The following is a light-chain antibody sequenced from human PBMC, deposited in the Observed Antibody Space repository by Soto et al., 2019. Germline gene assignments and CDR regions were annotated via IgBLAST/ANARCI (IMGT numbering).Light chain of an antibody. V-gene: IGLV2-14*01. J-gene: IGLJ3*02. CDR1: SSEIGAYNY. CDR2: AVS. CDR3: SSSTISTTLV. Sequence: QSALTQPASVSGSPGQSITISCTGSSSEIGAYNYVSWYQHHPGKAPRLMIYAVSNRPSGVSNRFSGSKSANTASLTISGLQAEDEAEYYCSSSTISTTLVFGGGTKLTVL.